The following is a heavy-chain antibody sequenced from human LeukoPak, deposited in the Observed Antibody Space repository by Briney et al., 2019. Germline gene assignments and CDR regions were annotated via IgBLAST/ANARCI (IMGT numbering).Heavy chain of an antibody. J-gene: IGHJ3*02. CDR2: FDPEDGET. CDR3: ARQRPCTNYCYTRENAFDI. Sequence: ASVKVSCKVSGYTLTELSMHWVRQAPGKGLEWMGGFDPEDGETIYAQKFQGRVTMTEDTSTDTAYMELSSLRSEDTAVYYCARQRPCTNYCYTRENAFDIWGQGTVVTVSS. V-gene: IGHV1-24*01. CDR1: GYTLTELS. D-gene: IGHD5-24*01.